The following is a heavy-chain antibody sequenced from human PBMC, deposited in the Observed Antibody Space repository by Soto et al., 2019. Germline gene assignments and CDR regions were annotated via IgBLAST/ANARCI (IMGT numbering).Heavy chain of an antibody. CDR3: ARDAPPPYCGGDCYLELYFDY. Sequence: LSLTCAVSGYSISSGYYWGWIRQPPGKGLEWIGSIYHSGSTYYNPSLRSRVTISVDTSKNQFSLKLSSVTAADTAVYYCARDAPPPYCGGDCYLELYFDYWGQGTLVTVSS. CDR2: IYHSGST. D-gene: IGHD2-21*02. J-gene: IGHJ4*02. CDR1: GYSISSGYY. V-gene: IGHV4-38-2*02.